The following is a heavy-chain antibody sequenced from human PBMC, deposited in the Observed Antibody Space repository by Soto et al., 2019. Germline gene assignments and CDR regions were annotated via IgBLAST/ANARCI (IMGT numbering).Heavy chain of an antibody. V-gene: IGHV6-1*01. D-gene: IGHD6-19*01. CDR3: ARNPGIAVAGPLDY. Sequence: SQTLSLTCAISGYSVSSNSAAWNWIRQSPSRGLEWLGRTYYRSKWYNDYAASVKSRITINPDTSKNQFSLQLNSVTPEDTAVYYCARNPGIAVAGPLDYWGQGTLVTVSS. CDR1: GYSVSSNSAA. CDR2: TYYRSKWYN. J-gene: IGHJ4*02.